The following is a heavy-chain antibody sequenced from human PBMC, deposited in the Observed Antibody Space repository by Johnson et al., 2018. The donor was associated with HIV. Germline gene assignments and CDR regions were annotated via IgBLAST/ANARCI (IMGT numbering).Heavy chain of an antibody. Sequence: VLLVESGGGLVQPGGSLRLSCAASGFIFSSYDMHWVRQATGKGLEWVSAIGTAGDTYYPGSVKGRFTISRENAKNSLYLQMNSLRAGDTAVYYCARGGVTGEDHAFDICGQGTMVTVSS. CDR1: GFIFSSYD. D-gene: IGHD7-27*01. CDR2: IGTAGDT. J-gene: IGHJ3*02. V-gene: IGHV3-13*01. CDR3: ARGGVTGEDHAFDI.